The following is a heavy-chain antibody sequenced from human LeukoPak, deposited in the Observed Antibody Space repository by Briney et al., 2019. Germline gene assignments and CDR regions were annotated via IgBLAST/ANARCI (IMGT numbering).Heavy chain of an antibody. D-gene: IGHD3-10*01. J-gene: IGHJ4*02. CDR2: INPNSGGT. CDR1: GYTFTGYY. CDR3: ATATRYWGSGSYYNVFDY. Sequence: GASVKVSCKASGYTFTGYYMHWVRQAPGQGLEWMGWINPNSGGTNYAQKFQGRVTMTRDTSISTAYMELSRLRSEDTAVYYCATATRYWGSGSYYNVFDYWGQGTLVTVSS. V-gene: IGHV1-2*02.